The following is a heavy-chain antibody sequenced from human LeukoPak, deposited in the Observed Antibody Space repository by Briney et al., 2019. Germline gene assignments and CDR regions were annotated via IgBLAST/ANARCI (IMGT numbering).Heavy chain of an antibody. J-gene: IGHJ6*04. V-gene: IGHV4-4*02. CDR1: GGSISSSNW. CDR3: ARGRVRGVIITPYYYYGMDV. CDR2: NYHSGST. Sequence: SGTLSPTCAVSGGSISSSNWGSWVRQPPGKGLEWVGGNYHSGSTNYNPSLKSRVAIPVDKSKNQFSLKLSSVTAADTAVYYCARGRVRGVIITPYYYYGMDVWGKGTTVTVSS. D-gene: IGHD3-10*01.